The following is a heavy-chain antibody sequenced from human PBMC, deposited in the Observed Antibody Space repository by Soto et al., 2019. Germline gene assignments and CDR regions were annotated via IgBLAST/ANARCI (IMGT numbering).Heavy chain of an antibody. CDR1: GHTLTELS. D-gene: IGHD1-1*01. CDR2: FDPEDGET. J-gene: IGHJ6*02. CDR3: ATDKRWNANYYSFYGMDV. V-gene: IGHV1-24*01. Sequence: GASVKVSCKVSGHTLTELSMHWVRQAPGKGLEWMGGFDPEDGETIYGQKFQGRVTMTEDTSTDTAYMELSSLRSEDTAVYFCATDKRWNANYYSFYGMDVWGQGTTVTVSS.